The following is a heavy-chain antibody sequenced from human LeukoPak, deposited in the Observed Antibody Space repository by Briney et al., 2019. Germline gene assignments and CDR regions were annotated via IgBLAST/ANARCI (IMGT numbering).Heavy chain of an antibody. CDR3: ARLEMSTGDPETFDI. V-gene: IGHV4-59*08. CDR1: GGSISGYY. D-gene: IGHD4-17*01. Sequence: PSETLSLTCTVSGGSISGYYWSWIRQPPGKGLEWIGYIYYSGNINYNPSLKSRVTISVDTSRNQVSLKLSSVTAADTAVYYCARLEMSTGDPETFDIWGQGTMVTVSS. CDR2: IYYSGNI. J-gene: IGHJ3*02.